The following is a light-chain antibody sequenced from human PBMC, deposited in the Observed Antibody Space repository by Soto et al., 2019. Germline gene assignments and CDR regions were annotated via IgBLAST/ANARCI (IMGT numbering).Light chain of an antibody. CDR3: QQRSNLPLT. Sequence: IGLTKSPDTLSLSPGESATLSCRASQSVSRYLSWYQQKPGQTPRLLIYDASNRAAGIPARFSGSGSGTDFTLTISSLEPEDFAVYYCQQRSNLPLTFGGGTKVDIK. CDR1: QSVSRY. J-gene: IGKJ4*01. CDR2: DAS. V-gene: IGKV3-11*01.